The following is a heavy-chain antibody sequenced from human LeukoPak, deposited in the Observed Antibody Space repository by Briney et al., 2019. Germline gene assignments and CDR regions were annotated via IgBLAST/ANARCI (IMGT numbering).Heavy chain of an antibody. V-gene: IGHV1-69*13. Sequence: SVKVSCKASGYTFTSYGISWVRQAPGQGLEWMGGIIPIFGTANYAQKFQGRVTITADESTSTAYMELSSLRSEDTAVYYCAREGSGYEYYYYGMDVWGQGTTVTVSS. J-gene: IGHJ6*02. CDR2: IIPIFGTA. CDR1: GYTFTSYG. CDR3: AREGSGYEYYYYGMDV. D-gene: IGHD5-12*01.